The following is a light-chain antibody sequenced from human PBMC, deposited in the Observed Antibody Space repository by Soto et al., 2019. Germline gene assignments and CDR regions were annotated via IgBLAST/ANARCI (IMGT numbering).Light chain of an antibody. CDR1: SSDVGSYNY. V-gene: IGLV2-11*01. J-gene: IGLJ1*01. CDR2: DVT. Sequence: QSVLTQPRSVSGSPGQSVTISCTGTSSDVGSYNYVCWHQQHPGKAPKLLIYDVTKRPSGVPDRFSGSKSGNTASLTISGLQAEDEADYYCCSYAGTYSYVFGPGTKSPS. CDR3: CSYAGTYSYV.